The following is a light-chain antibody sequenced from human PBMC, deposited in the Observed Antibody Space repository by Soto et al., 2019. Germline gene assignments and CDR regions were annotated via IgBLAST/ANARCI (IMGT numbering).Light chain of an antibody. CDR3: QQYGGSPIT. CDR1: QSVSSY. CDR2: DAS. V-gene: IGKV3-11*01. Sequence: EIVLTQSPVTLSLSPGERATLSCRASQSVSSYLAWYQQRPGQAPRLLIYDASNRATGIPARFSGSGSGTDFTLTIDNLEPEDFAVYYCQQYGGSPITFGLGTRLEIK. J-gene: IGKJ5*01.